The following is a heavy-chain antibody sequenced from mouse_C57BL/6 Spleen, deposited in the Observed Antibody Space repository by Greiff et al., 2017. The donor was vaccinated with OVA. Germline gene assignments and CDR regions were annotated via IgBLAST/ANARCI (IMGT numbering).Heavy chain of an antibody. Sequence: EVKLMESGGGLVKPGGSLKLSCAASGFTFSSYAMSWVRQTPEQRLEWVATISDGGSYTYYPANVKGRFTLSRDNAKNNLYLQMSHMKSEDTAMYYCARDGGITTVVDPYFDGWGTGTTVTVAS. CDR3: ARDGGITTVVDPYFDG. CDR2: ISDGGSYT. CDR1: GFTFSSYA. J-gene: IGHJ1*03. V-gene: IGHV5-4*01. D-gene: IGHD1-1*01.